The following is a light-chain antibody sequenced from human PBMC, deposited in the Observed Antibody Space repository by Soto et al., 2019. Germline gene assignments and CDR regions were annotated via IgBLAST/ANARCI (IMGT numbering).Light chain of an antibody. Sequence: DIQMTQSPSAMSASVGDRGTITCRASQGIDNYLAWFQQKPGKVPQRLIYAASTLQSGVPSRFSGSGSGTNFTLTISDLQPEDFTTYYCQKSDSTPWTFGQGTKVDIK. V-gene: IGKV1-17*03. CDR1: QGIDNY. CDR2: AAS. CDR3: QKSDSTPWT. J-gene: IGKJ1*01.